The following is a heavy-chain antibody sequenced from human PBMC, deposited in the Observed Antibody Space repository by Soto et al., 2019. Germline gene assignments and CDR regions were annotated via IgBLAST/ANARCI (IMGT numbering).Heavy chain of an antibody. D-gene: IGHD7-27*01. CDR2: IYYSVST. V-gene: IGHV4-39*01. CDR1: GASISSNSYY. J-gene: IGHJ5*02. CDR3: ARQDVRAWGRFDP. Sequence: QLQLQESGPGLVKPSETLSLTCTVSGASISSNSYYWGWIRQPPGKGLEWIGTIYYSVSTYYNPSLKSRVTMSVDTSKNQFSLKASSVTAADTAVYYCARQDVRAWGRFDPWGQGTLVTVSS.